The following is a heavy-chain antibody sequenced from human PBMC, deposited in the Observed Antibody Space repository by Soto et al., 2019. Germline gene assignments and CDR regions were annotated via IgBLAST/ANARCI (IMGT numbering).Heavy chain of an antibody. CDR3: AALWFGELAFNY. CDR2: VYHNGIM. D-gene: IGHD3-10*01. CDR1: GYSIRSGYY. J-gene: IGHJ4*01. V-gene: IGHV4-38-2*02. Sequence: SETLSLTCSVSGYSIRSGYYWGWVRQAPGKGLEWLGSVYHNGIMFHNPSFQSRVTISVDTSKNQFSLNLRSVTAADTAVYYCAALWFGELAFNYWGHGILVTVS.